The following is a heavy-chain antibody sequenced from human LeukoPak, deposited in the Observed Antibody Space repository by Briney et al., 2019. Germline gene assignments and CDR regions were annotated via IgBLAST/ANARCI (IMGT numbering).Heavy chain of an antibody. CDR2: IYYSGST. J-gene: IGHJ6*03. V-gene: IGHV4-39*07. Sequence: SETLSLTCTVSGGSISSSSYYWGWIRLPPGKGLEWIGNIYYSGSTYYNPSLKSRVTISVDTSKKQFSLKLSSVTAADTAVYYCARGYCSGGSCYSYYYYSYMDVWGKGTTVTVSS. D-gene: IGHD2-15*01. CDR1: GGSISSSSYY. CDR3: ARGYCSGGSCYSYYYYSYMDV.